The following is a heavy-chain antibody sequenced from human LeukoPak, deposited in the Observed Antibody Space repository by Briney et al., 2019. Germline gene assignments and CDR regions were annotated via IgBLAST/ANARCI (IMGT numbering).Heavy chain of an antibody. V-gene: IGHV3-21*01. D-gene: IGHD2-15*01. CDR1: GFTFSSYG. J-gene: IGHJ4*02. Sequence: GGSLRLSCASSGFTFSSYGMSWVRKAPGKGLEWVSSISDGSNYIYYADSVKGRFTISSDNAANSLYLQMNSLRAEDTAVYYCARDLILADNGGSSAHDFWGQGTLVTVSS. CDR3: ARDLILADNGGSSAHDF. CDR2: ISDGSNYI.